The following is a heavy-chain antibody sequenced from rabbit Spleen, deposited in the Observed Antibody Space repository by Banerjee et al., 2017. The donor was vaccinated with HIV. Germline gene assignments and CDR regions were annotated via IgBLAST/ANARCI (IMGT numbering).Heavy chain of an antibody. Sequence: QSLEESGGGLVKPGASLTLTCTASGFSFSTNYYMCWVRQAPGKGLEWIACIATGSSKTWYASWAKGRFTISKTSSTTVDLKMTSLTAADTATYFCARSIYYTYGGGGYAYGARANLWGQGTLVTVS. CDR1: GFSFSTNYY. CDR2: IATGSSKT. J-gene: IGHJ4*01. V-gene: IGHV1S40*01. D-gene: IGHD6-1*01. CDR3: ARSIYYTYGGGGYAYGARANL.